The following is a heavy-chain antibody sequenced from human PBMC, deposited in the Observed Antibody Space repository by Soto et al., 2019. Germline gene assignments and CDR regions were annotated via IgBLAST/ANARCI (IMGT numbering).Heavy chain of an antibody. CDR3: AKATATGGGAFDI. J-gene: IGHJ3*02. D-gene: IGHD2-8*02. CDR2: ILVAGST. Sequence: PVGSLRLSCAASGFICSSYDMSWVRQAPGKGLEWVSTILVAGSTHYEDSVKGRFTISRDTSKNTVYLQMNSLTAGDTAVYYCAKATATGGGAFDICGQGTMVTVSS. CDR1: GFICSSYD. V-gene: IGHV3-23*01.